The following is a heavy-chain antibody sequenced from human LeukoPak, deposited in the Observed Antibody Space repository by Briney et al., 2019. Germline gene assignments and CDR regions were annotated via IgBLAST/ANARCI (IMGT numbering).Heavy chain of an antibody. D-gene: IGHD2-2*01. CDR3: VSHCSTTSCYLY. Sequence: TGGSLRLSCAASGFTFSSYWMHWVRQAPGKGLVWVSRINSDGSSTSYADSVKGRFTISRDNAKNTLYLQMNSLRAEDTAVYYCVSHCSTTSCYLYWGQGTLVTVSS. CDR1: GFTFSSYW. J-gene: IGHJ4*02. CDR2: INSDGSST. V-gene: IGHV3-74*01.